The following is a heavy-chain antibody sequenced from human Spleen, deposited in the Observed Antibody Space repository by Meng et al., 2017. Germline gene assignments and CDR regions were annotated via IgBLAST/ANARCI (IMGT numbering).Heavy chain of an antibody. CDR2: IYTSGST. V-gene: IGHV4-61*02. CDR1: GGSIRSGDYY. J-gene: IGHJ5*02. D-gene: IGHD6-13*01. CDR3: ARANVAAAGRGGWFDP. Sequence: LRLSCTVSGGSIRSGDYYWSWIRQPAGKGLEWIGRIYTSGSTHYNPSLKSRVTISVDRSKNQFSLKLISVTAADTAVYYGARANVAAAGRGGWFDPWGQGTLVTVSS.